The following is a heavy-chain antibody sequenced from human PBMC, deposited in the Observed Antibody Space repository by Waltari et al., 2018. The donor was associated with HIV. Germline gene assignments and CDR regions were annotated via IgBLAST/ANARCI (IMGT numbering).Heavy chain of an antibody. Sequence: VQLVQSGTEVKKPGASVKVSGKASAYPFTGYGILWVRQAPGQGLEWMGWVNTYKGNTNYAQKFQGRVAMTTDTTTSTAYMELRSLRSDDTAIYFCARVATTETSQFYGMDVWGQGTTVTVSS. V-gene: IGHV1-18*04. J-gene: IGHJ6*02. CDR3: ARVATTETSQFYGMDV. D-gene: IGHD2-2*01. CDR1: AYPFTGYG. CDR2: VNTYKGNT.